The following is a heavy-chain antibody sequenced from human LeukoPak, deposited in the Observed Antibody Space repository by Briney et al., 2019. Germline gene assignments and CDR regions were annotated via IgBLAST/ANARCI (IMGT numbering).Heavy chain of an antibody. Sequence: ASVKVSCKASGYTFTSYVINWVRQATGQGLEWMGWMNPNSGNTGHAQKFQGRVTMTRNTSISTAYMELSSLRSEDTAVYYCARERVRDFWSGLTYGMDVWGQGTTVTVSS. D-gene: IGHD3-3*01. CDR1: GYTFTSYV. J-gene: IGHJ6*02. V-gene: IGHV1-8*01. CDR2: MNPNSGNT. CDR3: ARERVRDFWSGLTYGMDV.